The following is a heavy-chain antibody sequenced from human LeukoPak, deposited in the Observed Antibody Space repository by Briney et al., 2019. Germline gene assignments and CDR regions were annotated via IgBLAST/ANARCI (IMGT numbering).Heavy chain of an antibody. CDR2: ISSNGGST. CDR1: GFTFSSYA. CDR3: AKDKDSLGYCSGGSCYGFDI. Sequence: GGSLRLSCAASGFTFSSYAMHWVRQAPGKGLEYVSAISSNGGSTYYADSVKGRFTISRDNSKNTLYLQMNSLRAEDTAVYYCAKDKDSLGYCSGGSCYGFDIWGQGTMVTVSS. J-gene: IGHJ3*02. V-gene: IGHV3-64*04. D-gene: IGHD2-15*01.